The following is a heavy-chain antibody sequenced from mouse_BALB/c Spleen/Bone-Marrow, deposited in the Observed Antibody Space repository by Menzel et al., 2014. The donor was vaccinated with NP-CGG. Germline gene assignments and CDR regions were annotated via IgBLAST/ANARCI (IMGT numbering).Heavy chain of an antibody. CDR1: GFSLTDYG. Sequence: QVQLQQSGPGLVAPSQSLSITFTVSGFSLTDYGVSWIRQPPGKGLEWLGVIWGGGSTYYNSALKSRLSISKDNSRSQVFLKMNSLQTVDSAMYYCAKLGRSYYYFDVWGAGTTVTVSS. CDR2: IWGGGST. J-gene: IGHJ1*01. V-gene: IGHV2-6-5*01. CDR3: AKLGRSYYYFDV. D-gene: IGHD1-1*01.